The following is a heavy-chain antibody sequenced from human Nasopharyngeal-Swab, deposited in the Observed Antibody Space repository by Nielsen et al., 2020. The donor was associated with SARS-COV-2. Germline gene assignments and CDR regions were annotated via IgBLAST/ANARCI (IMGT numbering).Heavy chain of an antibody. V-gene: IGHV1-46*01. CDR3: ARSLDFYSSKWYYFDD. J-gene: IGHJ4*02. CDR2: INPSGGST. Sequence: WVRQAPGQGLEWMGIINPSGGSTSYAQKFQGRVTMTRDTSTSTVYMELSSLRSEDTAVYYCARSLDFYSSKWYYFDDWGQGTLVTVSS. D-gene: IGHD6-13*01.